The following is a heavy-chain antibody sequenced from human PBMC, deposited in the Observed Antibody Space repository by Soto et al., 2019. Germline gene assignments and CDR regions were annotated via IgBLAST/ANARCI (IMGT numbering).Heavy chain of an antibody. V-gene: IGHV4-61*01. J-gene: IGHJ4*02. CDR1: GGSVSSGSYY. D-gene: IGHD3-22*01. Sequence: PSETLSLTCTVSGGSVSSGSYYWSWIRQPPGKGLEWIGYIYYSGSSKYTPTLKSRVTISGDTSKTQFSLKLSSVTPADTSVYYSAGERIEYDSSGYYAVFIDYWGQGTLVTVSS. CDR3: AGERIEYDSSGYYAVFIDY. CDR2: IYYSGSS.